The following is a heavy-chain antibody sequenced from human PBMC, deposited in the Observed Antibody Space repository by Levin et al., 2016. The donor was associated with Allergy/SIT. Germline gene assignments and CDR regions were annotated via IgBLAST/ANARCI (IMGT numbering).Heavy chain of an antibody. CDR3: AKVDVLRYFDWLSDYGMDV. Sequence: GESLKISCAASGFTFSSYGMHWVRQAPGKGLEWVAVISYDGSNKYYADSVKGRFTISRDNSKNTLYLQMNSLRAEDTAVYYCAKVDVLRYFDWLSDYGMDVWGQGTTVTSP. V-gene: IGHV3-30*18. J-gene: IGHJ6*02. CDR2: ISYDGSNK. CDR1: GFTFSSYG. D-gene: IGHD3-9*01.